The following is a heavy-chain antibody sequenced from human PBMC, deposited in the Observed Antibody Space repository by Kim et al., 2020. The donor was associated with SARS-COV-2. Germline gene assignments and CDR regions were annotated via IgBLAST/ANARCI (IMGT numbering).Heavy chain of an antibody. D-gene: IGHD3-10*01. Sequence: GGSLRLSCTASGFTFSNYAMHWVRQAPGKGLEWVAVISSDGSNKYYADSVKGRFTISRDNSKNTLYLQMNSLRAEDTALYYCARGGITSGSFDLWGQGT. J-gene: IGHJ3*01. CDR2: ISSDGSNK. CDR3: ARGGITSGSFDL. V-gene: IGHV3-30-3*01. CDR1: GFTFSNYA.